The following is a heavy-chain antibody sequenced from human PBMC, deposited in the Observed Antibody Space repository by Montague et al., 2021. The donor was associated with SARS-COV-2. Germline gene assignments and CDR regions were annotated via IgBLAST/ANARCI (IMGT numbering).Heavy chain of an antibody. J-gene: IGHJ3*02. Sequence: CAISGDSVCGYSVSWHWIRLFPSRGLERLGRTYYSSRWLDHYEVXMKXRKSIKADTSKNQFSLQLDSVTPEDTAVYYCARGDGLGPYTGYAFDIWGQGTLVTVSS. CDR1: GDSVCGYSVS. CDR2: TYYSSRWLD. CDR3: ARGDGLGPYTGYAFDI. D-gene: IGHD3-16*01. V-gene: IGHV6-1*01.